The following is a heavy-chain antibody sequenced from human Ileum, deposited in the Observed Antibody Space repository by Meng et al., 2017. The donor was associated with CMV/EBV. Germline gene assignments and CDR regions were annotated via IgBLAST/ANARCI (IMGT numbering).Heavy chain of an antibody. J-gene: IGHJ5*01. CDR3: ARESRSHYGSGSYYWFDS. D-gene: IGHD3-10*01. CDR2: NSDSGTT. CDR1: ISSSGYD. V-gene: IGHV4-31*02. Sequence: ISSSGYDWGGIRQRTGEGVEGVGYNSDSGTTYCNQALGSRVSVSVGTSNNRLSLKLSSVTAADAAVYYCARESRSHYGSGSYYWFDSWGQGTLVTVSS.